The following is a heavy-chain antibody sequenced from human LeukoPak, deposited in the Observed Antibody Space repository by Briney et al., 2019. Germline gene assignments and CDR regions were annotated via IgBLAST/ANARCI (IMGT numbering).Heavy chain of an antibody. J-gene: IGHJ3*02. Sequence: PSETLSLTCTVSGGSISSYYWSWIRQPAGKGLEWIGRIYTSGSTNYNPSLKSRVTMSVDTSKNQFSLKLSSVTAADTAVYYCASSAAAAPGHGAFDIWGQGTMVTVSS. D-gene: IGHD6-25*01. CDR3: ASSAAAAPGHGAFDI. V-gene: IGHV4-4*07. CDR1: GGSISSYY. CDR2: IYTSGST.